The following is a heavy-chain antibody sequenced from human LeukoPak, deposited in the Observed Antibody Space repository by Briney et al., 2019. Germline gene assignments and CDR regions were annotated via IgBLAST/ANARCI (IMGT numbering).Heavy chain of an antibody. CDR3: ARLSGNGRYAWTPVDY. CDR1: GSSFTSYW. V-gene: IGHV5-51*01. CDR2: IYPGDSDT. D-gene: IGHD2-15*01. Sequence: GEALQISCTGSGSSFTSYWIGWARPMPGKGLEWMGIIYPGDSDTRYSPSFQGQVTISADKSISTAYLQWSSLKASDTAMYYCARLSGNGRYAWTPVDYWGQGTLVTVSS. J-gene: IGHJ4*02.